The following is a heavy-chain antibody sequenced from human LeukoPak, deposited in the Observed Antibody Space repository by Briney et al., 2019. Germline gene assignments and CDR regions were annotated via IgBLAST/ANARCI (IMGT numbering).Heavy chain of an antibody. V-gene: IGHV3-7*01. CDR3: ARDGGDFDY. CDR1: GFTFSSYW. Sequence: GGSLRLSCVASGFTFSSYWMSWVRQAPGKGLEWVANIKQDGSEYSYVDSVKGRFTISGDSAKNSLYLQMNSLRAEDTAVYYCARDGGDFDYWGQGTLVTVSS. CDR2: IKQDGSEY. J-gene: IGHJ4*02. D-gene: IGHD3-3*01.